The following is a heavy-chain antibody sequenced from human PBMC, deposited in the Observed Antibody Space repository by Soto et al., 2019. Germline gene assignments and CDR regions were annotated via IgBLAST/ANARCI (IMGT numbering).Heavy chain of an antibody. D-gene: IGHD6-13*01. Sequence: EVQLLESGGGLVQPGGSLRLSCAASGFTFNSYTMSWVHQAPGKGLEWGSSISGSGGTTYYADSVKGRFTISRDNSKNTLYLEMNNPRAEDTAVYYCERFGIATPGGLDYWGQGTLVTVSS. CDR1: GFTFNSYT. J-gene: IGHJ4*02. CDR3: ERFGIATPGGLDY. V-gene: IGHV3-23*01. CDR2: ISGSGGTT.